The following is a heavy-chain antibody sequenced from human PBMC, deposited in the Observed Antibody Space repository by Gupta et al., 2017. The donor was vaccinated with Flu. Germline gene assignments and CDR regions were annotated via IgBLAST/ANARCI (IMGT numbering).Heavy chain of an antibody. Sequence: QLQLQESGPGLVKPSEPLSLTSTVSGDSISNSDFYWAWIRQPPGKGLECIGGIHHSGRNDYNPSLKSRVTMSVDTPKYQFSLKLSSVTAADTAVYYCAARRKDLNWFDPWGQGTLVTVSS. D-gene: IGHD1-14*01. CDR1: GDSISNSDFY. J-gene: IGHJ5*02. CDR3: AARRKDLNWFDP. CDR2: IHHSGRN. V-gene: IGHV4-39*01.